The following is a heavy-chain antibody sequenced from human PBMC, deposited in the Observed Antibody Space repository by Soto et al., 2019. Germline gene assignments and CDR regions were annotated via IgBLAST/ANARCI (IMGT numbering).Heavy chain of an antibody. CDR2: IWYDGSKT. J-gene: IGHJ4*02. CDR1: GFRFSGYG. V-gene: IGHV3-33*03. D-gene: IGHD2-15*01. Sequence: QVHLVESGGGVVQPGTSLRLACAASGFRFSGYGMHWVRQTPGKGLEWVGVIWYDGSKTFYADSVKGRFTISRDNSNNNVFLQMDSLRAEDTAVYHCVTDISGGSWYSLAYWGPGSLVTVSS. CDR3: VTDISGGSWYSLAY.